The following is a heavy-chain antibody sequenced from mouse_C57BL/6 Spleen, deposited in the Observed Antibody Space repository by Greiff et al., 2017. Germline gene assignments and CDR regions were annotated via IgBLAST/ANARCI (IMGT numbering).Heavy chain of an antibody. CDR3: ARRGSNYVWYFDV. CDR1: GYTFTSYW. CDR2: IHPNSGST. D-gene: IGHD2-5*01. V-gene: IGHV1-64*01. Sequence: LQQPGAELVKPGASVKLSCKASGYTFTSYWMHWVKQRPGQGLEWIGMIHPNSGSTNYNEKFKSKATLTVDKSSSTAYMQLSSLTSEDSAVYYCARRGSNYVWYFDVWGTGTTVTVSS. J-gene: IGHJ1*03.